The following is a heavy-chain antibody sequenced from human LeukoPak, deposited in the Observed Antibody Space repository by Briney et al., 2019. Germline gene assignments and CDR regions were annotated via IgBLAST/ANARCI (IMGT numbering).Heavy chain of an antibody. D-gene: IGHD3-3*01. CDR2: ISYDGSNE. J-gene: IGHJ4*02. CDR3: AKGEYYDFWSGYSIDY. Sequence: GGSLRLSCAASGFTFSSYGMHWVRQAPGKGLEWVAIISYDGSNEYYADSVKGRFTISRDNSKNTLYLQMNSLRAEDTAVYYCAKGEYYDFWSGYSIDYWGQGTLVTVSS. V-gene: IGHV3-30*12. CDR1: GFTFSSYG.